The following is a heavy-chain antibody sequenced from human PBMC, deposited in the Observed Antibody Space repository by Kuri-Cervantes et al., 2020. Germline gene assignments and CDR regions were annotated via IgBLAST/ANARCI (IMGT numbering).Heavy chain of an antibody. Sequence: ASVKVSCKTSGNSFGGNYLHWVRQAPGQGLEWMGWIDPNSGGTDYAQKFRGRVTMTRDTSISTAYMELSRLRSDDTAVYYCARPSRDSSGYDYWGQGTLVTVSS. D-gene: IGHD3-22*01. J-gene: IGHJ4*02. CDR1: GNSFGGNY. CDR2: IDPNSGGT. CDR3: ARPSRDSSGYDY. V-gene: IGHV1-2*02.